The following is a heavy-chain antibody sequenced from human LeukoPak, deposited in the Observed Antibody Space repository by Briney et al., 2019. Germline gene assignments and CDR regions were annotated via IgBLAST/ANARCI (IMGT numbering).Heavy chain of an antibody. CDR2: IYHSGST. J-gene: IGHJ3*02. CDR3: ARDIVVVPAAMPDAFDI. D-gene: IGHD2-2*01. V-gene: IGHV4-30-2*01. CDR1: GGSISSGGYY. Sequence: PSQTLSLTCTVSGGSISSGGYYWSWIRQPPGKGLEWIGYIYHSGSTYYNPSLKSRVTISVDRSKNQFSLKLSSVTAADTAVYYCARDIVVVPAAMPDAFDIWGQGTMVTVSS.